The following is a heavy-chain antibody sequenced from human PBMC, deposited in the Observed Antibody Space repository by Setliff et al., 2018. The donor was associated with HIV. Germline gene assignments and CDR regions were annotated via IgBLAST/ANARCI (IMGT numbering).Heavy chain of an antibody. J-gene: IGHJ6*03. D-gene: IGHD3-22*01. Sequence: SETLSLTCTVSGVSTSSTSHYWGWIRQPPGKGLEWIGSIYYSGSTYYNPSLKSRVTISVDTSKNQFSLKLRSVTAADTAIYYCARSDLDNGSGYFDYYSYYMDVWGRGTTVTVS. CDR2: IYYSGST. CDR3: ARSDLDNGSGYFDYYSYYMDV. V-gene: IGHV4-39*01. CDR1: GVSTSSTSHY.